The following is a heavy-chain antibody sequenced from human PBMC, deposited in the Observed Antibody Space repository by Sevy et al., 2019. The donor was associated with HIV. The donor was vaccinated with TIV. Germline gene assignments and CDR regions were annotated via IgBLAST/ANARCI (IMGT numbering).Heavy chain of an antibody. D-gene: IGHD2-15*01. Sequence: ASVKVSCRASGYTFTSNGIAWVRQAPGQGLEWMGWINTNNGNANYAQKYQGRDTMTTDTSTSTGYMELRSLRSDDTAMYYCARDRGYCSGGSCYIQQWGQGTLVTASS. J-gene: IGHJ1*01. CDR2: INTNNGNA. CDR1: GYTFTSNG. CDR3: ARDRGYCSGGSCYIQQ. V-gene: IGHV1-18*01.